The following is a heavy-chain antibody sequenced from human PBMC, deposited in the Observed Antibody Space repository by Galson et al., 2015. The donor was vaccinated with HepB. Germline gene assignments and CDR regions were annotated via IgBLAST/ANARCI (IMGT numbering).Heavy chain of an antibody. V-gene: IGHV3-49*03. J-gene: IGHJ4*02. CDR2: IRSKAYGGTT. CDR3: TGHSSSWYVDY. CDR1: GFTFGDYA. D-gene: IGHD6-13*01. Sequence: SLRLSCAASGFTFGDYAMSWFRQAPEKGLEWVGFIRSKAYGGTTEYAASVKGRFTISRDDSKSIAYLQMNSLKTEDTAVYYCTGHSSSWYVDYWGQGTLVTVSS.